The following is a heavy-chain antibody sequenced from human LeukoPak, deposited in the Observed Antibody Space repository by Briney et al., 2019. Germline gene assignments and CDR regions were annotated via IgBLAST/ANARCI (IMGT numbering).Heavy chain of an antibody. D-gene: IGHD2-2*01. J-gene: IGHJ4*02. CDR1: GFTYSSYW. Sequence: GGSLRLSCAASGFTYSSYWMHWVRQAPGKGLEWVSAISGSGGSTYYADSVKGRFTISRDNSKNTLYLQMNSLRAEDTAVYYCAKGVGGYCSSTSCPRFDYWGQGTLVTVSS. CDR2: ISGSGGST. CDR3: AKGVGGYCSSTSCPRFDY. V-gene: IGHV3-23*01.